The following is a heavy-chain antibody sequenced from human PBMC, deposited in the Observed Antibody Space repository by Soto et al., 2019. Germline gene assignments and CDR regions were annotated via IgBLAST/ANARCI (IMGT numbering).Heavy chain of an antibody. CDR2: IYTSGST. CDR1: GGSISSYY. J-gene: IGHJ3*02. CDR3: ARAEGYCTNGVCYNAFDI. Sequence: KPSETLSLTCTVSGGSISSYYWSWIRQPAGKGLEWIGRIYTSGSTNYNPSLKSRVTMSVDTSKNQFSLKLSSVTAADTAVYYCARAEGYCTNGVCYNAFDIWGQGTMVTVSS. D-gene: IGHD2-8*01. V-gene: IGHV4-4*07.